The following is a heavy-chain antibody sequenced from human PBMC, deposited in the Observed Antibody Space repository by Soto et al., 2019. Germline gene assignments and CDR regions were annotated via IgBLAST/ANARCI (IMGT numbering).Heavy chain of an antibody. CDR2: ISADGDNK. D-gene: IGHD3-3*01. V-gene: IGHV3-30-3*01. CDR1: GVTFNRYA. CDR3: VRESGFGKGPMYYWYFDL. Sequence: QVQVVESGGGVVQPGRSLRLSCAVSGVTFNRYAMDWVRQAPGKGLEWVSLISADGDNKYHANCVKGRFTISRDNSKNLLYLQMHSLRVEDTAVYYCVRESGFGKGPMYYWYFDLWGRGTLVTVSS. J-gene: IGHJ2*01.